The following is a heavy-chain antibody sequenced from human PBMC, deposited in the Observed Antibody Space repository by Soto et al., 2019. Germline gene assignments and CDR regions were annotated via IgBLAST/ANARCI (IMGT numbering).Heavy chain of an antibody. CDR1: GGTFSSYA. V-gene: IGHV1-69*01. CDR3: ARENLYYYDSSGPYDY. CDR2: IIPIFGTA. J-gene: IGHJ4*02. D-gene: IGHD3-22*01. Sequence: QVQLVQSGAEVKKPGSSVKVSCKASGGTFSSYAISWVRQAPGQGLEWMGGIIPIFGTANYAQKFQGRVTITAEESTSTAYMELSSLRSEDTAVYYCARENLYYYDSSGPYDYWGQGTLVTVSS.